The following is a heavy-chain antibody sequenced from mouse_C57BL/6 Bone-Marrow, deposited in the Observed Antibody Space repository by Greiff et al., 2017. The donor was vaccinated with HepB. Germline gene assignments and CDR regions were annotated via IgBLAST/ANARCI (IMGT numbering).Heavy chain of an antibody. CDR1: GFSFNTYA. CDR3: VRHEDDGGGY. Sequence: EVQLVESGGGLVQPKGSLKLSCAASGFSFNTYAMNWVRQAPGKGLEWVARIRSKSNNYATYYADSVKDRFTISRDDSESMLYLQMNNLKTEDTAMYYCVRHEDDGGGYWGQGTLVTVSA. D-gene: IGHD2-3*01. V-gene: IGHV10-1*01. J-gene: IGHJ3*01. CDR2: IRSKSNNYAT.